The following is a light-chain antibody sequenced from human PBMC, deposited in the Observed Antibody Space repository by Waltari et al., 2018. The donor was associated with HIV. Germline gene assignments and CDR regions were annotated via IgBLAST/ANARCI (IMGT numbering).Light chain of an antibody. CDR3: QQYGSSPRT. J-gene: IGKJ1*01. CDR1: QSIRSNY. Sequence: EIVLTQSPGTLSLSPGERATLSCRASQSIRSNYLAWYQQKPGQAPRLLIAAASSRATGIPDRFSGSGSGTDFTLTISRLEPEDVAVYFCQQYGSSPRTFGQGTRVEIK. CDR2: AAS. V-gene: IGKV3-20*01.